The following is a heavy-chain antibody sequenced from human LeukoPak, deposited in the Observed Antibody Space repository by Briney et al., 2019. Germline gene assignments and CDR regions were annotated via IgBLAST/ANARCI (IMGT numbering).Heavy chain of an antibody. CDR2: IWYDGSNK. D-gene: IGHD3-3*01. CDR1: GFTFSSYG. Sequence: GGSLRLSCAASGFTFSSYGMHWVRQAPGKGLEWVAVIWYDGSNKYYADSVKGRFTISRDNSKSTLFLQMNSLRAEDTAIYYCAKSLEGPYWYFDLWGRGTLVTVSS. CDR3: AKSLEGPYWYFDL. J-gene: IGHJ2*01. V-gene: IGHV3-33*06.